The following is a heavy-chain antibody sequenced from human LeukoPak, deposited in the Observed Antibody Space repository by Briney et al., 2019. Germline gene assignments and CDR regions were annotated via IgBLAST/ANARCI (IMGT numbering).Heavy chain of an antibody. J-gene: IGHJ5*02. CDR3: ARRYYGSGRINWFDP. V-gene: IGHV4-34*01. D-gene: IGHD3-10*01. Sequence: SETLSLTCAVYGGSFSGYYWSWIRQPPGKGLEWIGEINHSGSTNYNPSLKSRVTISVDTSKNQFSLKLSSVTAADTAVYYCARRYYGSGRINWFDPWGQGTLVTVSS. CDR2: INHSGST. CDR1: GGSFSGYY.